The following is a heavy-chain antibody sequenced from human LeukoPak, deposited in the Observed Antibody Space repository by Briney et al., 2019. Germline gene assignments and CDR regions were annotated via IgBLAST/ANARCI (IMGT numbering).Heavy chain of an antibody. J-gene: IGHJ4*02. Sequence: GGSLRLSCAASGFTFSTYTMNWVRQAPGKGLEWVSSITSSSAYTYYADSLKGRFTISRDNAKNSLYLQMDSLRADDTAVYYCATEYSGHFDYWGQGTLVTVSS. CDR1: GFTFSTYT. CDR3: ATEYSGHFDY. D-gene: IGHD6-6*01. CDR2: ITSSSAYT. V-gene: IGHV3-21*01.